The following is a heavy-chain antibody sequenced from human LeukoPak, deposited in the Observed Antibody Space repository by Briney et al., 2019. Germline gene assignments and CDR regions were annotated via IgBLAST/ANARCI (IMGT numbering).Heavy chain of an antibody. J-gene: IGHJ4*02. D-gene: IGHD6-19*01. CDR2: ISNDGSKK. CDR1: GFTFSSYG. V-gene: IGHV3-30*18. Sequence: GGSLRLSCAASGFTFSSYGMHWVRQAPGKGLDWVAVISNDGSKKYYADSVKGRFTISRDNSKNTLYLQMNSLRVEDTAIYYCAKVDRAAGAERWGQGTLVAVSS. CDR3: AKVDRAAGAER.